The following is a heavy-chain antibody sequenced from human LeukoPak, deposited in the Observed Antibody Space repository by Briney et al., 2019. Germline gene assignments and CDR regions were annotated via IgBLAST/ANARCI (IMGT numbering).Heavy chain of an antibody. CDR3: ARDQEYSGSYYRYFDY. CDR1: GGSIRSSSYY. J-gene: IGHJ4*02. Sequence: SETLSLTCTVSGGSIRSSSYYWGWIRQPPGKGLEWIGSIYYSGSTYYNASLKSRGTISVDTSKNQFSLKLNSVTAADTAVYYCARDQEYSGSYYRYFDYWGQGTLVTVSS. V-gene: IGHV4-39*07. CDR2: IYYSGST. D-gene: IGHD1-26*01.